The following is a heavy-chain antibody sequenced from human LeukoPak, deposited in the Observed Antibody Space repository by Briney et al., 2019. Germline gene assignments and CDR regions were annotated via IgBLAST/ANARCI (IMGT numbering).Heavy chain of an antibody. CDR2: IYYSGNT. J-gene: IGHJ3*01. V-gene: IGHV4-59*01. CDR3: ARVGRGAFDF. D-gene: IGHD1-26*01. Sequence: SETLSLTCTVSGRSISTYYWSWIRQPPGKGLEWIGYIYYSGNTNYNPSLKSRVTISIDTSKNQFSLKLSSVSAADTAVYFCARVGRGAFDFWGQGTLVTVSS. CDR1: GRSISTYY.